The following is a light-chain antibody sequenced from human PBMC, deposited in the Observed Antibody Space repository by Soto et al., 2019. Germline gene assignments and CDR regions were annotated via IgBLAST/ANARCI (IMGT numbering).Light chain of an antibody. J-gene: IGKJ1*01. CDR1: QSVFRNQ. Sequence: EIVLTQSPDTLSLSPGERATLSCRASQSVFRNQLAWYQQKPGQAPSLLIYGVSSRTTGIPDRFSGSGSGTDFTLTITRLEPEDSAVYFSHQYGSLPPTFGQGTNVEV. V-gene: IGKV3-20*01. CDR3: HQYGSLPPT. CDR2: GVS.